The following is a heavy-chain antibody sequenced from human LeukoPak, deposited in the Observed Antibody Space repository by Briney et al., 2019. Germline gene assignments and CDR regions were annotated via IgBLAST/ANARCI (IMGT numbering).Heavy chain of an antibody. CDR2: IGGSDGRT. CDR3: AKDSSSYDWGYMDV. CDR1: GFTFSNYG. V-gene: IGHV3-23*01. J-gene: IGHJ6*03. D-gene: IGHD3-22*01. Sequence: PGGSLRLSCAASGFTFSNYGMSWVRQAPGKGLEWVSLIGGSDGRTRYADSVEGRFTISRDNSKNTLYLEMNSLRAEDTAVYYCAKDSSSYDWGYMDVWGKGTTVTISS.